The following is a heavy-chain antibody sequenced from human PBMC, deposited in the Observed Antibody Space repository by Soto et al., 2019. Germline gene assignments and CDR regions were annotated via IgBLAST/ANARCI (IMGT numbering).Heavy chain of an antibody. CDR1: GGSISSYY. D-gene: IGHD6-6*01. J-gene: IGHJ4*02. Sequence: SETLSLTCTVSGGSISSYYWSWIRQPPGKGLEWIGYIYYSGSTNYNPSLKSRVTISVDTSKNQFSLKLSSVTAADTAVYYCAKCITALGPIDYWGQGTLVTVSS. CDR3: AKCITALGPIDY. CDR2: IYYSGST. V-gene: IGHV4-59*12.